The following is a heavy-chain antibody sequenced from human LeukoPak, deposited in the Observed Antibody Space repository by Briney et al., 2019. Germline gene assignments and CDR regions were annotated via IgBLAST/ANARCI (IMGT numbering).Heavy chain of an antibody. CDR2: IKQDGSQE. D-gene: IGHD3-3*01. CDR3: AGGVPYDSWSGPHYSDY. Sequence: GGSLRLSRAASRFTLSTYWMSWVRQAPGKGLEWVAHIKQDGSQEYYVDSVKGRFTISRDSAKNSLYLQMNSLRAEDTAVYYCAGGVPYDSWSGPHYSDYWGQGTLVTVSS. J-gene: IGHJ4*02. V-gene: IGHV3-7*01. CDR1: RFTLSTYW.